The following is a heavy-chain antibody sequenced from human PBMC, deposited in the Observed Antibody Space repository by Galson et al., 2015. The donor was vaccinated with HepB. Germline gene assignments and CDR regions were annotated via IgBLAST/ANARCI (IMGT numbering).Heavy chain of an antibody. D-gene: IGHD5-12*01. V-gene: IGHV3-74*01. J-gene: IGHJ3*02. CDR2: INSDGSST. CDR1: GFTFSSYW. Sequence: SLRLSCAASGFTFSSYWMHWVRQAPGKGLVWVSRINSDGSSTSYADSVKGRFTISRDSAKNTLYLQLNSLRAEDTAVYYCARGPRYGGYLLGGIAFDIWGPGTMVTVSS. CDR3: ARGPRYGGYLLGGIAFDI.